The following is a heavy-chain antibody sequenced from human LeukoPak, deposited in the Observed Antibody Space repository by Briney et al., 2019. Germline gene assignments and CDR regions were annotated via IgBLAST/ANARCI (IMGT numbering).Heavy chain of an antibody. J-gene: IGHJ1*01. CDR3: ADGSGSLSGFQH. Sequence: GSSVKVSCKASGGTFSSYAISWVRQAPGQGLEWMGGIIPIFGTANYAQEFQGRVTITTDESTSTAYMELSSLRSEDTAVYYCADGSGSLSGFQHWGQGTLVTVSS. CDR2: IIPIFGTA. CDR1: GGTFSSYA. V-gene: IGHV1-69*05. D-gene: IGHD3-10*01.